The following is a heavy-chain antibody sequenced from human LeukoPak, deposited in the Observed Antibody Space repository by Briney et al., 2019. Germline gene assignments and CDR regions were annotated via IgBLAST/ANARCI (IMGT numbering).Heavy chain of an antibody. CDR1: GFTFSSYS. CDR3: ASAYFDWLLPQRAFDI. CDR2: ISSSSSTI. V-gene: IGHV3-48*01. J-gene: IGHJ3*02. D-gene: IGHD3-9*01. Sequence: GGSLRLSCAASGFTFSSYSMNWVRQAPGKGLEWVSYISSSSSTIYYADSVKGRFTISRDNAKNSLYLQMNSLRAEDTAVYYCASAYFDWLLPQRAFDIWGQGTMVTVSS.